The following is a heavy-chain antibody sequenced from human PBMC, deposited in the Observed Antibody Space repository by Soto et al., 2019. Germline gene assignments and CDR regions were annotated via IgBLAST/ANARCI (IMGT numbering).Heavy chain of an antibody. CDR3: AKSLNINWKNWFDP. D-gene: IGHD1-1*01. V-gene: IGHV3-23*01. CDR1: GFTFSSSA. CDR2: ISDSGDRT. Sequence: ESVGGLVQPGESLRLSCAASGFTFSSSAMNWVRQTPGKGLEWVSLISDSGDRTHYADSVRGRFSISRDNSKNTLYLQMYSLRAEDTAVYYCAKSLNINWKNWFDPWGQGTLVTVSS. J-gene: IGHJ5*02.